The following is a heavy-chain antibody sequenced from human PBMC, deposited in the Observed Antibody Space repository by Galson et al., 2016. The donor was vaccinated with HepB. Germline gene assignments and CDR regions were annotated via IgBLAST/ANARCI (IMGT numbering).Heavy chain of an antibody. CDR2: ISTRRTT. CDR1: GFAYSNFG. D-gene: IGHD1-1*01. V-gene: IGHV3-23*01. CDR3: AKERLVRRIFDR. J-gene: IGHJ4*02. Sequence: SLRLSCAASGFAYSNFGLSWVRQAPGKGLEWVASISTRRTTYYSDSVQGRFTISRDNSNNTLYLQMNGLRAEDTAVYYCAKERLVRRIFDRWGQGTLLTVSS.